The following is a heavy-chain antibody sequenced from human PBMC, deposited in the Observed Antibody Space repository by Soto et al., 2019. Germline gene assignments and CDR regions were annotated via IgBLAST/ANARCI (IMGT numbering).Heavy chain of an antibody. J-gene: IGHJ5*02. D-gene: IGHD2-2*01. CDR3: AREWGYCSSTSCLGPRNWFDP. Sequence: ASVKVSCKASGYTFTSYAMHWVRQAPGQRLEWMGWINAGNGNTKYSQKFQGRVTITRDTSASTAYMELSSLRSEDTAVYYCAREWGYCSSTSCLGPRNWFDPWGQGTLVTVSS. CDR1: GYTFTSYA. V-gene: IGHV1-3*01. CDR2: INAGNGNT.